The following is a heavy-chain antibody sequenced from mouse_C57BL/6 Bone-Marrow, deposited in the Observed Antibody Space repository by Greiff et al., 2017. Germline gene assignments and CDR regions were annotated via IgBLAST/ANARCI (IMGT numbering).Heavy chain of an antibody. J-gene: IGHJ1*03. D-gene: IGHD1-1*01. Sequence: VKLQESGPELVKPGASVKISCKASGYAFSSSWMNWVKQRPGKGLEWIGRIYPGDGDTNYNGKFKGKATLTADKSSSTAYMQLSSLTSEDSAVYFCARGFITTGWYFDVWGTGTTVTVSS. CDR1: GYAFSSSW. CDR2: IYPGDGDT. V-gene: IGHV1-82*01. CDR3: ARGFITTGWYFDV.